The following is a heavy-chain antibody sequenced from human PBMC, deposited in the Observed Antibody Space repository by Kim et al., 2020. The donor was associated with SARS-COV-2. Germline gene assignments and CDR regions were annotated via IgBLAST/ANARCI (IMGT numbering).Heavy chain of an antibody. CDR3: ARGCGGDCSYWYFDL. V-gene: IGHV3-48*03. D-gene: IGHD2-21*02. Sequence: DSVKGRFTISRDNAKNSLYLQMNSLRAEDTAVYYCARGCGGDCSYWYFDLWGRGTLVTVSS. J-gene: IGHJ2*01.